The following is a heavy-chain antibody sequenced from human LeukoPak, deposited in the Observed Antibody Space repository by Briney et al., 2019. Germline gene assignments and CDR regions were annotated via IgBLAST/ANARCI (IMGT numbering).Heavy chain of an antibody. J-gene: IGHJ5*02. D-gene: IGHD5-12*01. CDR3: SSLATYTNWFDP. V-gene: IGHV3-48*03. CDR2: ISSSGSTI. CDR1: GFTLSSYE. Sequence: PGGSLRLSCAASGFTLSSYEMNWVRQAPGKGLEWVSYISSSGSTIYYADSVKGRFTISRDNAKNSLYLQMNSLTAEDTAVYYCSSLATYTNWFDPWGQGTLVTVSS.